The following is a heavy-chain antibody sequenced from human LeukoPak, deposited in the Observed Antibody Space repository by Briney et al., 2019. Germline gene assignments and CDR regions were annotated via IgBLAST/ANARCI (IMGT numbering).Heavy chain of an antibody. J-gene: IGHJ6*03. CDR3: ARGRYCSGGSCYSKGGEWLNYYYYYMDV. D-gene: IGHD2-15*01. V-gene: IGHV1-8*01. CDR2: MNPNSGNT. CDR1: GYTFTSYD. Sequence: ASVKVSCKASGYTFTSYDTNWVRQATGQGLEWMGWMNPNSGNTGYAQKFQGRVTMTRNTSISTAYMELSSLRSEDTAVYYCARGRYCSGGSCYSKGGEWLNYYYYYMDVWGKGTTVTVSS.